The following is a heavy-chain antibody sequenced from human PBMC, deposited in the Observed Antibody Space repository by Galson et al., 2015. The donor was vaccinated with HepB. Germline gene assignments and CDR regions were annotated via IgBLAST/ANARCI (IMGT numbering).Heavy chain of an antibody. J-gene: IGHJ1*01. CDR3: ARTSLYYYDSSDYYEDVGDFQH. CDR1: GYTFTSYY. D-gene: IGHD3-22*01. CDR2: INPSGGTT. V-gene: IGHV1-46*03. Sequence: SVKVSCKASGYTFTSYYMHWVRQAPGQGLEWMGIINPSGGTTSYAQKFQGRVTMTRDTSTSTVYMELSSLRSEDTAVYYCARTSLYYYDSSDYYEDVGDFQHWGQGTLVTVSS.